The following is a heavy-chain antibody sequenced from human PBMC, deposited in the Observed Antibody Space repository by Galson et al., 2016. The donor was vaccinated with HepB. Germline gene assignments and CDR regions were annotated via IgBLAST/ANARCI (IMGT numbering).Heavy chain of an antibody. CDR3: ARAAFRNNYLYGMDV. D-gene: IGHD3-3*02. J-gene: IGHJ6*02. CDR1: GDSVTSPISY. Sequence: SETLSLTCAVSGDSVTSPISYWTWIRQPPGKGLEYIGYIHYSGRTNYSGRTNYNPSLQSRVTIFIDTSNNQFSLKVASVTAADTAVYFCARAAFRNNYLYGMDVWGQGTTVTVSS. CDR2: IHYSGRTNYSGRT. V-gene: IGHV4-61*01.